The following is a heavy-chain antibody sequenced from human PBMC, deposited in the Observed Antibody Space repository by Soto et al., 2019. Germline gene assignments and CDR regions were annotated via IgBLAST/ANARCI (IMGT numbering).Heavy chain of an antibody. CDR3: ARSLPIIPFDP. Sequence: QVQLVQSGAEVKKPGASVKVSCKASGYTFTSYYMHWVRQAPGQGLEWMGIINPSCGSTSYAQKFQGRDTMTRDTSTSTVYMELSSLRSEDTAVYYCARSLPIIPFDPWGQGTLVTVSS. CDR1: GYTFTSYY. J-gene: IGHJ5*02. D-gene: IGHD3-3*01. V-gene: IGHV1-46*01. CDR2: INPSCGST.